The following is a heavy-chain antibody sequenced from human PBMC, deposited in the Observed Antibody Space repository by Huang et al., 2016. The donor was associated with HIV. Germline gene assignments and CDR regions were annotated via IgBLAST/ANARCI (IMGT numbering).Heavy chain of an antibody. CDR1: GGSFTNFG. Sequence: QVQLVQSGAEVRKPGSSVKVSCRASGGSFTNFGINWGRQAPGQGLDWRGGIIPGFGTRNDAQRFKDRVTITADETTGVVHLEVTSLRSDDTAVYFCAKRGGAWGSPYAFDLWGPGTMVTVSS. J-gene: IGHJ3*01. V-gene: IGHV1-69*13. D-gene: IGHD3-16*01. CDR3: AKRGGAWGSPYAFDL. CDR2: IIPGFGTR.